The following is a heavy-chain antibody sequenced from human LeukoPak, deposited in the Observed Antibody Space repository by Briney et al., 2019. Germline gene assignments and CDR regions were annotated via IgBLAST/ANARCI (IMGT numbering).Heavy chain of an antibody. CDR2: ISAYNGNT. V-gene: IGHV1-18*01. J-gene: IGHJ5*02. Sequence: GASVKVSCKASGYTFTSYGISWVRQAPGQGLEWMGWISAYNGNTNYAQKLQGRVTMTTDTSTSTAYIELRSLRSDDTAVYYCARDTIYDFWSGYYNNWFDPWGQGTLVTVSS. D-gene: IGHD3-3*01. CDR3: ARDTIYDFWSGYYNNWFDP. CDR1: GYTFTSYG.